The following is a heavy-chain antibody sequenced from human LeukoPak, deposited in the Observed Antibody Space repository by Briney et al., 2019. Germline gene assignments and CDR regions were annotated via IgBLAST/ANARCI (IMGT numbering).Heavy chain of an antibody. CDR2: IYYSGST. CDR1: GGPISSGGYY. CDR3: ARATLYSGYAKGAYGMDV. J-gene: IGHJ6*02. Sequence: PSQTLSLTCTVSGGPISSGGYYWSWIRQHPGKGLEWIGYIYYSGSTYYNPSLKSRVTISVDTSKNQFSLKLSSVTAADTAVYYCARATLYSGYAKGAYGMDVWGQGTTVTVSS. D-gene: IGHD5-12*01. V-gene: IGHV4-31*03.